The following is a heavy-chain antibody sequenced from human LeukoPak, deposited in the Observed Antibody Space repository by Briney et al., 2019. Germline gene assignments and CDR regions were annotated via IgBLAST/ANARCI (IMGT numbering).Heavy chain of an antibody. J-gene: IGHJ4*02. V-gene: IGHV4-59*08. D-gene: IGHD3/OR15-3a*01. Sequence: SETLSLTCTVSGGSISSYYWSWIRQPPGKGLEWIGYIYYSGSTNHNPSLKSRVTISVDTSKNQFSLRLTSVTAADTAVYYCARQTGSGLFILPGGQGTLVTVSS. CDR1: GGSISSYY. CDR2: IYYSGST. CDR3: ARQTGSGLFILP.